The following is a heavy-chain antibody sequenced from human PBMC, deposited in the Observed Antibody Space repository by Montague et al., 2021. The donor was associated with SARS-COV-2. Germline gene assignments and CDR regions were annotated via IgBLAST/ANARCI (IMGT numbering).Heavy chain of an antibody. J-gene: IGHJ4*02. V-gene: IGHV4-34*01. Sequence: SETLSLTCAVNGGSFSGYYWAWIRQPPGEGLEWIGEISHSGSTYYNPSLKSRVTMSVETSKNQLSLKLNSVTAADTGIYYCARRSVAARPYYYFDFWGPGTLAVVSS. CDR2: ISHSGST. CDR1: GGSFSGYY. CDR3: ARRSVAARPYYYFDF. D-gene: IGHD6-6*01.